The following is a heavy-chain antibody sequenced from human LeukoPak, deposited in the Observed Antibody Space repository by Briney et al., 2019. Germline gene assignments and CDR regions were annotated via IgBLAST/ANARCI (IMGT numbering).Heavy chain of an antibody. CDR2: IYHSEST. V-gene: IGHV4-39*07. CDR1: GDSINSRSYY. Sequence: KPSETLSLTCAVSGDSINSRSYYWAWIRQPPGKGLEWIGSIYHSESTYYNPSLKSRVTISLDTSKNQFSLRLSSVTAADTAVYYCARFGDMSHQGVVVPAAKDAFDIWGQGTMVTVSS. CDR3: ARFGDMSHQGVVVPAAKDAFDI. D-gene: IGHD2-2*01. J-gene: IGHJ3*02.